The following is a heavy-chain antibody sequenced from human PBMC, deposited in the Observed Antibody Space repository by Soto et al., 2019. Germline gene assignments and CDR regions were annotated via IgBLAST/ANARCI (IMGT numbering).Heavy chain of an antibody. CDR3: ARGGYSYGYLQYGMDV. Sequence: GGSLRLSCAASGFTFSSYGMHWVRQAPGKGLEWVAVIWYDGSNKYYADSVKGRFTISRDNSKNTLYLQMNSLRAEDTAVYYCARGGYSYGYLQYGMDVWGQGTTVTVSS. D-gene: IGHD5-18*01. CDR2: IWYDGSNK. V-gene: IGHV3-33*01. CDR1: GFTFSSYG. J-gene: IGHJ6*02.